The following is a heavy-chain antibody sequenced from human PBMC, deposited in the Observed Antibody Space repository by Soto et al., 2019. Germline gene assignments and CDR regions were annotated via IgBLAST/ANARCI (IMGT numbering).Heavy chain of an antibody. Sequence: QVQLVESGGGVVQPGRSLRLSCAAAGVNFSNHAMHWVRQTPGKGLEWVAAISYDGTNKYYADSVKGRFTIFRDNSKNTVYLPINSLRAEDTAIYYCARDQNPSGSYRGIFDYWGRGTLVTVSS. CDR3: ARDQNPSGSYRGIFDY. CDR2: ISYDGTNK. J-gene: IGHJ4*02. D-gene: IGHD1-26*01. V-gene: IGHV3-30-3*01. CDR1: GVNFSNHA.